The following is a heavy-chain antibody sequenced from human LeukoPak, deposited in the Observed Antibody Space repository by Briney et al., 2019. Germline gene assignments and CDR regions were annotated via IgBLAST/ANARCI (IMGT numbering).Heavy chain of an antibody. CDR3: ARASSGWYFIWDY. CDR2: IYYSGST. D-gene: IGHD6-19*01. Sequence: KPSETLSLTCTVSGGSISSYYWGWIRQPPGKGLEWIGSIYYSGSTYYNPSLKSRVTISVDTSKNQFSLKLSSVTAADTAVYYCARASSGWYFIWDYWGQGTLVTVSS. V-gene: IGHV4-39*07. CDR1: GGSISSYY. J-gene: IGHJ4*02.